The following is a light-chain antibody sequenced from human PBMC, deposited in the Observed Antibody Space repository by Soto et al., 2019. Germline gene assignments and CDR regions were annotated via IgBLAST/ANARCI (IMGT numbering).Light chain of an antibody. CDR3: QQYNNWPTWT. Sequence: EIVITQSPTTLSVSPGERATPSCRASQSVSSNLAWYQQKPGQAPRLLIYGASTRATGIPARFSGSGSGTEFTLTISSLQSEDFAVYYCQQYNNWPTWTFGQGTKVDIK. CDR2: GAS. V-gene: IGKV3-15*01. J-gene: IGKJ1*01. CDR1: QSVSSN.